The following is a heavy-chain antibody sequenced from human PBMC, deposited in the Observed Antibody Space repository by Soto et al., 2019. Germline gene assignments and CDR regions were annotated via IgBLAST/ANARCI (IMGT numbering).Heavy chain of an antibody. CDR3: ARHARSSPDFDY. Sequence: PGESLKISCKGSGYSFTSYWITWVRQMPGKGLEWMGRIDPSDSYTNYSPSFQGHVTISVDRSLTTAYLQLSSLKASDTAMYYCARHARSSPDFDYWGRGTLVTVSS. J-gene: IGHJ4*02. CDR1: GYSFTSYW. CDR2: IDPSDSYT. V-gene: IGHV5-10-1*01. D-gene: IGHD6-6*01.